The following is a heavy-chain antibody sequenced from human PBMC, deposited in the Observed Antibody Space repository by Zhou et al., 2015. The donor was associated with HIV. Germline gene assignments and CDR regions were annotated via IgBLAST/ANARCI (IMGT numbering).Heavy chain of an antibody. D-gene: IGHD4-11*01. CDR2: IIPIFGTA. J-gene: IGHJ4*02. CDR3: ARESAYLTTVTTVYYFDY. V-gene: IGHV1-69*01. Sequence: QVQLVQSGAQVRKPGSSVKVSCKASGGTFSSYAISWVRQAPGQGLEWMGGIIPIFGTANYAQKFQGRVTITADESTSTAYMELSSLRSEDTAVYYCARESAYLTTVTTVYYFDYWGQGTLVTVSS. CDR1: GGTFSSYA.